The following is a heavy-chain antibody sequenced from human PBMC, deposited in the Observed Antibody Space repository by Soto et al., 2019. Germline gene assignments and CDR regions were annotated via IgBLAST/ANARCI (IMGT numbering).Heavy chain of an antibody. D-gene: IGHD3-16*01. Sequence: ASVKRSCTASGYSFTNNDVTWVRQATGQGLEWMGWMNPGSGDTGYAQKFQGRVTMTRDISIATAYMELSSLRSDDTAIYYCARMATFGSLNWFDPWGQGKLVTVSS. J-gene: IGHJ5*02. CDR3: ARMATFGSLNWFDP. V-gene: IGHV1-8*01. CDR2: MNPGSGDT. CDR1: GYSFTNND.